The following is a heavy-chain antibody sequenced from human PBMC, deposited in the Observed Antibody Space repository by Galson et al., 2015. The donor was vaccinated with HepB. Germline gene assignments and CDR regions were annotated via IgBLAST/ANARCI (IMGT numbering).Heavy chain of an antibody. CDR1: GFTFSSYS. CDR2: ISSSSSYI. V-gene: IGHV3-21*01. CDR3: ARDRVGDRVFDY. Sequence: SLRLSCAVSGFTFSSYSMNWVRQAPGKGLEWVSSISSSSSYIYYADSVKGRFTISRDNAKNSLYLQMNSLRAEDTAVYYCARDRVGDRVFDYWGQGTLVTVSS. J-gene: IGHJ4*02. D-gene: IGHD1-26*01.